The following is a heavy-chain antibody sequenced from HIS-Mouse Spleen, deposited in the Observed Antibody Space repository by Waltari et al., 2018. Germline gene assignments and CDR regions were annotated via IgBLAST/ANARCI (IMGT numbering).Heavy chain of an antibody. J-gene: IGHJ4*02. CDR3: ARTKFGDY. CDR1: GGSCSGYY. Sequence: QVQLQQWGAGLLKPSETLSLTCAVYGGSCSGYYWSWIRQPPGKGLEWIGEINHRGSTNYNPSLKSRVTISVDTSKNQFSLKLSSVTAADTAVYYCARTKFGDYWGQGTLVTVSS. D-gene: IGHD3-10*01. V-gene: IGHV4-34*01. CDR2: INHRGST.